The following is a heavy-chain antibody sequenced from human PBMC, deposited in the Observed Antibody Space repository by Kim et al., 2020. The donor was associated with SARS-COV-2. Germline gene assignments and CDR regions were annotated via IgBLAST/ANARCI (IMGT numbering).Heavy chain of an antibody. V-gene: IGHV4-39*01. CDR2: IYYSGST. Sequence: SETLSPTCTVSGGSISSSSYYWGWIRQPPGKGLEWIGSIYYSGSTYYNPSLKSRVTISVDTSKNQFSLKLSSVTAADTAVYYCARPAAAGTSYAFDIWGQGTMVTVSS. D-gene: IGHD6-13*01. J-gene: IGHJ3*02. CDR3: ARPAAAGTSYAFDI. CDR1: GGSISSSSYY.